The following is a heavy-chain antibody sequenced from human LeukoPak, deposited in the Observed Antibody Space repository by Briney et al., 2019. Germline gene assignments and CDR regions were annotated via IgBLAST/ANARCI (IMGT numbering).Heavy chain of an antibody. J-gene: IGHJ4*02. D-gene: IGHD2-8*01. CDR3: ARSRVNMHFGDY. Sequence: RGESLKISCKGSGYSFANYWIAWVRQMPGKGLEWVGTIYPGDSDTKYSPSFRGQVTISADKSTTTAYLQWNSLKASDTAMYYCARSRVNMHFGDYWGQGSLVTVSS. CDR1: GYSFANYW. V-gene: IGHV5-51*01. CDR2: IYPGDSDT.